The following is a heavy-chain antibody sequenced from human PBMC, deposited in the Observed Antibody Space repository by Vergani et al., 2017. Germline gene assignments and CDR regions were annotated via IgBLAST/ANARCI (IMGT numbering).Heavy chain of an antibody. Sequence: QVQLVESGGGVVQPGRSLRLSCAASGFTFRSYAMHWVRQAPGKGLEWVAVISYDGSNKYYADSVKGRFTISRDNSKNTLYLQMNSLRAEDTAVYYCASSLDQGLFDYWGQGTLVTVSS. V-gene: IGHV3-30-3*01. CDR2: ISYDGSNK. CDR1: GFTFRSYA. J-gene: IGHJ4*02. CDR3: ASSLDQGLFDY.